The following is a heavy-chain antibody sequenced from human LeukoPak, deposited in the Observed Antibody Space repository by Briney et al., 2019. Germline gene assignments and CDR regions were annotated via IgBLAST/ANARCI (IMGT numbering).Heavy chain of an antibody. CDR1: GYTFTSYA. V-gene: IGHV1-69*05. CDR3: ARDRKMNYDSSANWFDP. CDR2: IIPIFGTA. Sequence: GASVKVSCKASGYTFTSYAISWVRQAPGQGLEWMGGIIPIFGTANYAQKFQGRVTITTDESTSTAYMELSSLRSEDTAVYYCARDRKMNYDSSANWFDPWGQGTLVTVSS. J-gene: IGHJ5*02. D-gene: IGHD3-22*01.